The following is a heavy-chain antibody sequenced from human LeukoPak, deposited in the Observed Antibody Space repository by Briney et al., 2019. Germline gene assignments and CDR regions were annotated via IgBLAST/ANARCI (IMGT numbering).Heavy chain of an antibody. D-gene: IGHD3-10*01. J-gene: IGHJ4*02. CDR2: ISSSSSYI. CDR3: ARDRGVRGVLEELDY. Sequence: GGSLRLSCAASGFTFSSYSMNWVRQAPGKGLEWVSSISSSSSYIYYADSVKGRFTISRDNAKNSLYLQMNSLRAEDTAVYYCARDRGVRGVLEELDYWGQGTLVTVSS. V-gene: IGHV3-21*01. CDR1: GFTFSSYS.